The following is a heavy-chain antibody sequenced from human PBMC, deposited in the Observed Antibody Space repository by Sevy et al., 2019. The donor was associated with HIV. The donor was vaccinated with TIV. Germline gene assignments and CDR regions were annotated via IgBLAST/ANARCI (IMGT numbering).Heavy chain of an antibody. D-gene: IGHD3-10*01. CDR2: ISRSGGST. CDR3: AKEDPGGFQH. CDR1: GFSGFTFSSFV. J-gene: IGHJ1*01. Sequence: GGSLRLSCAVSGFSGFTFSSFVISWVRQAPGKGLEWVSAISRSGGSTYYADSVKGQFTISRDNSKNTLDLEMNSLRAEDTAVYYCAKEDPGGFQHLGQGTLVTVSS. V-gene: IGHV3-23*01.